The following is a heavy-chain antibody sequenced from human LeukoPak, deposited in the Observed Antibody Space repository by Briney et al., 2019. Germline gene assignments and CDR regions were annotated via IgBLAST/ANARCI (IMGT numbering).Heavy chain of an antibody. D-gene: IGHD2-15*01. CDR2: IYSDGST. CDR3: AKGVGYCSGGSCQQFDY. CDR1: GLTVRNNY. Sequence: AGGSLRLSCAASGLTVRNNYMSWVRQSPGKGLEWVSVIYSDGSTYYEDSVKGRFTISRDTSKNTLYLQMNSLRAEDTAVYYCAKGVGYCSGGSCQQFDYWGQGTLVTVSS. V-gene: IGHV3-53*01. J-gene: IGHJ4*02.